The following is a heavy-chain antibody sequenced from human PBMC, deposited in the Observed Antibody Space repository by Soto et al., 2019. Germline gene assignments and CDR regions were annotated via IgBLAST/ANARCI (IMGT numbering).Heavy chain of an antibody. CDR2: IYYSGST. D-gene: IGHD6-13*01. J-gene: IGHJ6*02. CDR3: ARDLAAAGTSFYYYGMDV. CDR1: VGSISSGGYY. V-gene: IGHV4-31*03. Sequence: SETLSLTCTVSVGSISSGGYYWSWIRQHPGKGLEWIGYIYYSGSTYYNPSLKSRVTISVDTSKNQFSLKLSSVTAADTAVYYCARDLAAAGTSFYYYGMDVWGQGTTVTVS.